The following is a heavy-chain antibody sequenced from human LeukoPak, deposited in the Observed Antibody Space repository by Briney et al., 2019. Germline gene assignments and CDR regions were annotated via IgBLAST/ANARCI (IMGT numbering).Heavy chain of an antibody. CDR3: ARDSGPRSGYCSSTSCYGAYGY. CDR2: ISWNSDTI. CDR1: GFNFDDYA. D-gene: IGHD2-2*01. Sequence: LPGGSLRLSCAASGFNFDDYAMHWVRQAPGKGLEWVSGISWNSDTIGYADSVKGRFTISRDNAKNSLYLQMNSLRAEDTAVYYCARDSGPRSGYCSSTSCYGAYGYWGQGTLVTVSS. V-gene: IGHV3-9*01. J-gene: IGHJ4*02.